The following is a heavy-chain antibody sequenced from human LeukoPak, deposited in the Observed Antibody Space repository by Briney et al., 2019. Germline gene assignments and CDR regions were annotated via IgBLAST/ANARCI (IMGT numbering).Heavy chain of an antibody. Sequence: ASVKVSCKASGYTFTGYYMHWVRQAPGQGLEWMGWINPNSGGTNYAQKFQGRVTMTRDTSISTAYMELSRLRSDDTAVYYCARGGATWTEIAAAGTYYYYYYYMDVWGKGTTVTISS. D-gene: IGHD6-13*01. J-gene: IGHJ6*03. CDR3: ARGGATWTEIAAAGTYYYYYYYMDV. CDR2: INPNSGGT. CDR1: GYTFTGYY. V-gene: IGHV1-2*02.